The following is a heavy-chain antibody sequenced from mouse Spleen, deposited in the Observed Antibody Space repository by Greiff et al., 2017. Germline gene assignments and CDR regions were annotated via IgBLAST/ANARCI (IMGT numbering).Heavy chain of an antibody. D-gene: IGHD2-14*01. J-gene: IGHJ1*01. CDR1: GYTFTDYY. V-gene: IGHV1-76*01. CDR2: IYPGSGNT. Sequence: VQLQQSGAELVRPGASVKLSCKASGYTFTDYYINWVKQRPGQGLEWIARIYPGSGNTYYNEKFKGKATLTAEKSSSTAYMQLSSLTSEDSAVYFCARAGYYRYDGGYWYFDVWGAGTTVTVSS. CDR3: ARAGYYRYDGGYWYFDV.